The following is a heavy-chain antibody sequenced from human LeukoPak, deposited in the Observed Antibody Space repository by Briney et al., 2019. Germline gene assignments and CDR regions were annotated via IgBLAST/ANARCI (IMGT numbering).Heavy chain of an antibody. CDR3: ARFRPRITTMGYYFDY. CDR1: GGSFNGYY. D-gene: IGHD4/OR15-4a*01. CDR2: INHSGST. V-gene: IGHV4-34*01. Sequence: PSETLSLTCAVYGGSFNGYYWSWIRQPPGKGLEWIGEINHSGSTNYSPSLKSRVTLSVDTSKNQFSLRLSSVTAADTAVYYCARFRPRITTMGYYFDYWGQGTLVTVSS. J-gene: IGHJ4*02.